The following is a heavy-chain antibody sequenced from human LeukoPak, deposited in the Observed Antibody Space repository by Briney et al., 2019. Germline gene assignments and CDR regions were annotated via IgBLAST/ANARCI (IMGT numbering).Heavy chain of an antibody. CDR2: INHSGST. CDR3: ARVTMVRGVIIPDRMDV. V-gene: IGHV4-34*01. CDR1: GGSFSGYY. J-gene: IGHJ6*03. Sequence: PSETLSLTCAVYGGSFSGYYWSWIRQPPGKGLEWIGEINHSGSTNYNPSLKSRVTISVDTSKNQFSLKLSSVTAADTAVYYCARVTMVRGVIIPDRMDVWGKGTTVTVSS. D-gene: IGHD3-10*01.